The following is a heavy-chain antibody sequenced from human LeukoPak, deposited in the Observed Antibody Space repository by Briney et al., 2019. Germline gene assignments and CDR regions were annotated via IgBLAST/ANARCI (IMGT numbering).Heavy chain of an antibody. Sequence: PSETLSLTCTVPFGSITSYHWNWIRQSPEKGLEWIGYVHHSGDAYYNPSLRSRITMSVDTSKNQLSLRLTSVTAADTAVYYCARWGGSVLWSFDIWGQGTLVTVSS. J-gene: IGHJ4*02. V-gene: IGHV4-59*01. CDR1: FGSITSYH. D-gene: IGHD3-16*01. CDR3: ARWGGSVLWSFDI. CDR2: VHHSGDA.